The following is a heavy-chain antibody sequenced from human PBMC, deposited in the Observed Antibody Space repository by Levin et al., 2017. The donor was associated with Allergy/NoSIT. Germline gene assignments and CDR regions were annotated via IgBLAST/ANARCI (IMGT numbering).Heavy chain of an antibody. V-gene: IGHV4-39*01. D-gene: IGHD6-19*01. CDR2: IFYSAST. J-gene: IGHJ4*02. CDR3: ARKGGIAVAGFDS. Sequence: PGGSLRLSCAVSGGSISSRSSYWGWVRQPPGKGLEWIGNIFYSASTYYNPSLKSRVTISVDTSKNQFSLKLTSVNDADTAVYYCARKGGIAVAGFDSWGLGTLVTVSS. CDR1: GGSISSRSSY.